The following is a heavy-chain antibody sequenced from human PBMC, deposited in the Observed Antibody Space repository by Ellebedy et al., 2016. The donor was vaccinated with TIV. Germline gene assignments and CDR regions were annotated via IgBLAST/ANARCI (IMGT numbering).Heavy chain of an antibody. CDR1: GFTFADFA. D-gene: IGHD1-26*01. Sequence: PGGSLRLSCAASGFTFADFAMHWVRQVPGEGLEWVSVITRDGTSTYYADSVKGRFTISRDNSKNSLYLQMNSLRSEDTAFYYCAKDQIGATSRDPFYGMDVWGPGTTVTVSS. J-gene: IGHJ6*02. CDR2: ITRDGTST. V-gene: IGHV3-43*02. CDR3: AKDQIGATSRDPFYGMDV.